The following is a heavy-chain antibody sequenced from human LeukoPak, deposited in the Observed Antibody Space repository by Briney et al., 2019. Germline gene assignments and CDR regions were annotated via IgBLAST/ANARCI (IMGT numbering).Heavy chain of an antibody. D-gene: IGHD6-19*01. Sequence: GESLKISCKASGYSFMTYWIGWVRQMPGKGLEWVRIIYPGDSDTRYSPSFQGQVTISADKSISTAYLQWSSLKASDTAMYYCARQGYSSGCADYWGQGTLVTVSS. CDR3: ARQGYSSGCADY. J-gene: IGHJ4*02. CDR1: GYSFMTYW. CDR2: IYPGDSDT. V-gene: IGHV5-51*01.